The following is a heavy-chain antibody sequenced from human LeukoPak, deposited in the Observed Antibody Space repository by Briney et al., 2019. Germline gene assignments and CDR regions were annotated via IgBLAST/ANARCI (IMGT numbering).Heavy chain of an antibody. V-gene: IGHV3-43D*03. CDR1: GFTFGDYA. CDR3: AKDTYRHCSSTSCYSHFDY. J-gene: IGHJ4*02. D-gene: IGHD2-2*02. Sequence: PGGSLRLSCAASGFTFGDYAMDWVRQAPGKGLEWVSLISWDGGSTYYADSVKGRFTISRDNSKNSLYLQMNSLRAEDTALYYCAKDTYRHCSSTSCYSHFDYWGQGTLVTVSS. CDR2: ISWDGGST.